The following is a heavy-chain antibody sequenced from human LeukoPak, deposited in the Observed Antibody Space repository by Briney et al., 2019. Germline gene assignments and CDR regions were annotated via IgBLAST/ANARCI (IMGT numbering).Heavy chain of an antibody. D-gene: IGHD3-22*01. CDR2: IIPILGIA. CDR1: GYTFTGYY. J-gene: IGHJ4*02. Sequence: SVKVSCKASGYTFTGYYMHWVRQAPGQGLEWMGRIIPILGIANYAQKFQGRVTITADKSTSTAYMELSSLRSEDTAVYYCTIGYYIFDFWGQGTLVTVSS. CDR3: TIGYYIFDF. V-gene: IGHV1-69*02.